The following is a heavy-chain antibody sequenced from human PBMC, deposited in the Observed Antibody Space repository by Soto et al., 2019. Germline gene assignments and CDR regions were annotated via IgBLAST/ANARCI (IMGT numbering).Heavy chain of an antibody. Sequence: ASVKGSCKASGGTFSSYAVSWVRQAPGQGLEWMGGIIPIFGTANYAQKFQGRVTITADESTSTAYMELSSLRSEDTAVYYCARETNYYDSSGYYYVSGFDYWGQGTLVTVSS. CDR1: GGTFSSYA. CDR3: ARETNYYDSSGYYYVSGFDY. CDR2: IIPIFGTA. J-gene: IGHJ4*02. D-gene: IGHD3-22*01. V-gene: IGHV1-69*13.